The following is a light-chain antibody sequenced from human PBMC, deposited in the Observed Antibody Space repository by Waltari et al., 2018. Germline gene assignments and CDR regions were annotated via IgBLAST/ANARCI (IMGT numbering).Light chain of an antibody. V-gene: IGKV3-11*01. CDR3: QQRSNWPLT. J-gene: IGKJ4*01. CDR1: QTVSSY. CDR2: VAS. Sequence: ELVFIQSPATLSLSPGERATPSCRASQTVSSYLAWYEQKPGQAPRLLIYVASNRANDIPARFSGSGSGTDFTLTISSLEPEDFAVYYCQQRSNWPLTFGGGTKVEIK.